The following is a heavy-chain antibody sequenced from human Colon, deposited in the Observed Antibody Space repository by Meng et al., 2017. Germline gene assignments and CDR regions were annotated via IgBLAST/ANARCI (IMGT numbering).Heavy chain of an antibody. J-gene: IGHJ4*02. Sequence: GLEETRGNLKNSWGIAGGDINSGYWGRWVRQAAGMELGWLGEFHSYGVTNATPSIKTRRTLAPATSNNHFSLSRSSVTAADTSMYYWVRNDHYTGGTCYPHFDYWGQGTLVTVSS. D-gene: IGHD2-15*01. CDR3: VRNDHYTGGTCYPHFDY. CDR1: GGDINSGYW. V-gene: IGHV4-4*03. CDR2: FHSYGVT.